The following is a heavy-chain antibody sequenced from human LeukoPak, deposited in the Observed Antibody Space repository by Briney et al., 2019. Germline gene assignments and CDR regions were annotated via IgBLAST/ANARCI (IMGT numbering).Heavy chain of an antibody. V-gene: IGHV3-48*01. Sequence: GGSLRLSCAASGFTFSSYSMNWVRQAPGKGLEWVSYISSSSSTIYYADSVKGRFTISRDNAKNSLYLQMNSLRAEDTAVYYCARDRGYTQDYWVQGTLVTVSS. CDR3: ARDRGYTQDY. CDR2: ISSSSSTI. J-gene: IGHJ4*02. CDR1: GFTFSSYS. D-gene: IGHD5-12*01.